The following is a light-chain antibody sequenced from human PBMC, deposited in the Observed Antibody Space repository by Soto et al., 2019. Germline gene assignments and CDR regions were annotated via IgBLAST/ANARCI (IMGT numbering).Light chain of an antibody. CDR1: QSVSSN. CDR2: GAS. J-gene: IGKJ1*01. V-gene: IGKV3-15*01. CDR3: QQYNNWPPTWP. Sequence: DKVMTQSPATLSVSPGARAALSCRASQSVSSNLAWYQQKTGQAPRLLIYGASTRATGIPARFSGSGSGTEFTLNISSLQSEDFAVYYCQQYNNWPPTWPVGQGTKLEIK.